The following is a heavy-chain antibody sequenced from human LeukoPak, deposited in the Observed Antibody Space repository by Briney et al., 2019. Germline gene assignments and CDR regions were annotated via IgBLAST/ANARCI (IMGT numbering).Heavy chain of an antibody. CDR1: GGTFSGYY. CDR3: ARERRGVVVAASQGRYYMDV. D-gene: IGHD2-15*01. CDR2: INHSGST. V-gene: IGHV4-34*01. J-gene: IGHJ6*03. Sequence: SETLSLTCAVYGGTFSGYYWSWIRQPPGKGLEWIGEINHSGSTNYNPSLKSRVTISVDTSKNQFSLKLSYVTAADTAVYYCARERRGVVVAASQGRYYMDVWGKGTTVTVP.